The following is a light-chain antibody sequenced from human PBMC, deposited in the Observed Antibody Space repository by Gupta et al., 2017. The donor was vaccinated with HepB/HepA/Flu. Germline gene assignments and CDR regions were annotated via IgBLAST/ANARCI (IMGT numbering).Light chain of an antibody. CDR2: AAS. CDR3: QQCSSTPLT. CDR1: QSISIY. V-gene: IGKV1-39*01. J-gene: IGKJ4*01. Sequence: DIQMIQSPSSLSASVGDRVTITCRASQSISIYLSWYQQKPGEAPKLLIYAASSLQSGVPSRFSASGSGTDFTLTINSLQPEDFATYYCQQCSSTPLTFGGGTKVEIK.